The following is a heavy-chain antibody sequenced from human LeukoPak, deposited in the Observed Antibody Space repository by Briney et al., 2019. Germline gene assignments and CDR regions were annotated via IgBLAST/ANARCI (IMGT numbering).Heavy chain of an antibody. J-gene: IGHJ4*02. D-gene: IGHD2-2*01. Sequence: GGSLRLSCAASGFTFSSYSMKWVRQAPGKGLEWVSSISSSSSYIYYADSVKGRFTISRDNAKNSLYLQMNSLRAEDTAVYYCAREPALYYFDYWGQGTLVTVSS. V-gene: IGHV3-21*01. CDR1: GFTFSSYS. CDR2: ISSSSSYI. CDR3: AREPALYYFDY.